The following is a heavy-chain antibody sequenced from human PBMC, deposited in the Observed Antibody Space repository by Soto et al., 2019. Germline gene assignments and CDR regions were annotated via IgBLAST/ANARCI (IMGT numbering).Heavy chain of an antibody. CDR2: ISSSGSTI. Sequence: GGSLRLSCAASGFTFSDYYMSWIRQAPGKGLEWVSYISSSGSTIYYADSVKGRFTISRDNAKNSLYLQMNSLRAEDTAVYYCARISGGDDYDFWSGYYAYYFDYWGQGTLVTVSS. CDR3: ARISGGDDYDFWSGYYAYYFDY. CDR1: GFTFSDYY. D-gene: IGHD3-3*01. V-gene: IGHV3-11*01. J-gene: IGHJ4*02.